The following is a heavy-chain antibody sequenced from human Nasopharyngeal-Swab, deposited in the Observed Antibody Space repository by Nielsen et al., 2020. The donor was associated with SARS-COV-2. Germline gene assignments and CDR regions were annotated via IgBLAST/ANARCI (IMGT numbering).Heavy chain of an antibody. D-gene: IGHD3-10*01. CDR2: INHSGST. CDR3: ARGRRVVRGVIITNYYYYYYMDV. Sequence: WIRQPPGKGLEWIGEINHSGSTNYNPSLKSRVTIPVNTSKNQFSLKLSSVTAADTAVYYCARGRRVVRGVIITNYYYYYYMDVWGKGTTVTVSS. V-gene: IGHV4-34*01. J-gene: IGHJ6*03.